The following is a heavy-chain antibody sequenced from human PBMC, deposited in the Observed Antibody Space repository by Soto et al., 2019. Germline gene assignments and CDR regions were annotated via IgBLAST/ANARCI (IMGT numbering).Heavy chain of an antibody. J-gene: IGHJ4*02. V-gene: IGHV3-33*01. CDR2: IWYDGSNK. Sequence: SCAASGFTFSSYGMHWVRQAPGKGLEWVAVIWYDGSNKYYADSVKGRFTISRDNSKNTLYLQMNSLRAEDTAVYYCARDTGPTTVTTGVDYWGQGTLVTVPQ. CDR3: ARDTGPTTVTTGVDY. CDR1: GFTFSSYG. D-gene: IGHD4-17*01.